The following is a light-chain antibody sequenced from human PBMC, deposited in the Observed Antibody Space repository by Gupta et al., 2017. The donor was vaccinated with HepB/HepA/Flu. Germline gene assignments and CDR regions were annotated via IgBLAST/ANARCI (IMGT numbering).Light chain of an antibody. J-gene: IGLJ3*02. CDR1: NIRTKS. Sequence: SYVLTQPPSVSVAPGQTASITCGGNNIRTKSVHWYQQKPGQAPVLVVYDDSDRHSGIPERFSGSNSGNTATLTISRVEAGDEADYYCQVWDSTSDLWVFGGGTKLTV. CDR3: QVWDSTSDLWV. CDR2: DDS. V-gene: IGLV3-21*02.